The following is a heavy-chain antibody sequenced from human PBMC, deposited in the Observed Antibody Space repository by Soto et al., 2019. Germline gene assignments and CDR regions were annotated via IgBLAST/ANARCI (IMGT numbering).Heavy chain of an antibody. CDR3: ARSGPGSPGVLRSYYYYYYMDV. CDR2: MNPNSGNT. Sequence: ASVKVSCKASGYTFTSYDINWVRQATGQGLEWMGWMNPNSGNTGYAQKFQGRVTMTRNTSISTAYMELSSLRSEDTAVYYCARSGPGSPGVLRSYYYYYYMDVWGKGTTVTVSS. V-gene: IGHV1-8*01. J-gene: IGHJ6*03. D-gene: IGHD3-3*01. CDR1: GYTFTSYD.